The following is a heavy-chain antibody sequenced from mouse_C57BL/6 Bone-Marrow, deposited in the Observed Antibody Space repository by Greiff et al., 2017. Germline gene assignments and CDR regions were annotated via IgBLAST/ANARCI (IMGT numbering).Heavy chain of an antibody. V-gene: IGHV1-59*01. CDR3: ARNYDYVDY. J-gene: IGHJ2*01. CDR1: GYTFTSYW. CDR2: IDPSDSYT. Sequence: QVQLQQPGAELVRPGTSVKLSCQASGYTFTSYWMHWVKQRPGQGLEWIGVIDPSDSYTNYNQKFKGQATLTVDTSSSTAYMQLSSLTSEDSAVYYCARNYDYVDYWGQGTTLTVAS. D-gene: IGHD2-4*01.